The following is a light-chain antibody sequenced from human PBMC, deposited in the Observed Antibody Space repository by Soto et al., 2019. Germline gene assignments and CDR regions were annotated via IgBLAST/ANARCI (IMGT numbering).Light chain of an antibody. Sequence: EIVMTQSPATLSMSPGARGTLSCRASQSVSSNLAWYQQKPGQAPRLLIYGASTRATGIPSRFSGSGSGTEFTLTISSLQSADFAVYYCHQYNNWPRTFGQGTTVEIK. J-gene: IGKJ1*01. CDR1: QSVSSN. CDR2: GAS. V-gene: IGKV3-15*01. CDR3: HQYNNWPRT.